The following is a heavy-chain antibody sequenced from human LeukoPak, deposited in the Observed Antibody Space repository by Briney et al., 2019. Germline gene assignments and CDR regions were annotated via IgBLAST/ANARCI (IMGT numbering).Heavy chain of an antibody. CDR3: ARGRFGDQPFPFDY. Sequence: SETLSLTCTVSGGSISSGGYYWSWIRQHPGKGLEWIGYIYYSGSTYYNPSLKSRVTISVDTSKNQFSLKLSSVTAAGTAVYYCARGRFGDQPFPFDYWGQGTLVTVSS. CDR2: IYYSGST. D-gene: IGHD3-10*01. CDR1: GGSISSGGYY. V-gene: IGHV4-31*03. J-gene: IGHJ4*02.